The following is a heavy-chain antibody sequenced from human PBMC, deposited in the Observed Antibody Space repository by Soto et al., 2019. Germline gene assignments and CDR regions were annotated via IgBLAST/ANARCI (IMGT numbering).Heavy chain of an antibody. D-gene: IGHD2-15*01. Sequence: KPSETLSLTCSVSGDSISTVDYFWAWIRQPPGQALEYIGYIYKSATTYFNPSFEGRVAISLDMSKSHFSLNVTSVTAADTAVYFCARGRYCLTGRCFPNWFDSWGQGTLVTVSS. CDR1: GDSISTVDYF. CDR3: ARGRYCLTGRCFPNWFDS. V-gene: IGHV4-30-4*01. J-gene: IGHJ5*01. CDR2: IYKSATT.